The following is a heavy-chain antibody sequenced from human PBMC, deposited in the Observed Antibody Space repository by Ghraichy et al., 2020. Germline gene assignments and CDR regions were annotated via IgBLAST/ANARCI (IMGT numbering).Heavy chain of an antibody. Sequence: ETLSLTCTVSGDSISSSSYLWGWIRQPPGQGLEWIGSIYYSGTTYYNPSLKSRVSISVDTSKNQFSLNLSSVTAPDTAVYYCARSRSGGIIITFGGIVARLDVWGKATTVTVSS. CDR2: IYYSGTT. J-gene: IGHJ6*04. D-gene: IGHD3-16*02. CDR3: ARSRSGGIIITFGGIVARLDV. V-gene: IGHV4-39*01. CDR1: GDSISSSSYL.